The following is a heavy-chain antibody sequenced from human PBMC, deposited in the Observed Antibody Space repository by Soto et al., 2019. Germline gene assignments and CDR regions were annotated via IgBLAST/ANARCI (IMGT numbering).Heavy chain of an antibody. CDR2: IYYSGRS. CDR3: ARHEGRYCSGGSCYPGDY. D-gene: IGHD2-15*01. CDR1: GDSISSSSYY. V-gene: IGHV4-39*01. J-gene: IGHJ4*02. Sequence: QLQLQESGPGLVKPSETLSLTCTVSGDSISSSSYYWGWIRQPPGKGLEWIGTIYYSGRSFYNPSLKRLVPLSVDTSKNQFSLKFSSVTAADTAVYYCARHEGRYCSGGSCYPGDYWGQGTLVTVSS.